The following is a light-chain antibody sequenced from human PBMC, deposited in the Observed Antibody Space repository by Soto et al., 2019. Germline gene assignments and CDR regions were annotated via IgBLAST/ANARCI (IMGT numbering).Light chain of an antibody. CDR3: QQYNNWPPWT. CDR2: GAS. V-gene: IGKV3-15*01. J-gene: IGKJ1*01. Sequence: EIVMTQSPATLSVSPGERATLSCRASQSLSNNLAWYQQKPGQAPRLLIYGASTRATGIPARFSGSGSGTEFTLTISSLQSEDFAVYYCQQYNNWPPWTFGQGTKVVIK. CDR1: QSLSNN.